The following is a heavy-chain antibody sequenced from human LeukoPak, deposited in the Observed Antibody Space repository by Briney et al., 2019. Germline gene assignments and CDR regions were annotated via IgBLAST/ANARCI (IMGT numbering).Heavy chain of an antibody. CDR3: ARTKGAVAGPPDILDY. J-gene: IGHJ4*02. CDR2: IYTSGRT. Sequence: SETLSLTCTVSGGSISSGSYYWSWIRQPAGKGLEWIGRIYTSGRTNYNPSLKSRVTISVDTSKNQFSLKLSSVTAADTAVYYCARTKGAVAGPPDILDYWGQGTLVTVSS. V-gene: IGHV4-61*02. D-gene: IGHD6-19*01. CDR1: GGSISSGSYY.